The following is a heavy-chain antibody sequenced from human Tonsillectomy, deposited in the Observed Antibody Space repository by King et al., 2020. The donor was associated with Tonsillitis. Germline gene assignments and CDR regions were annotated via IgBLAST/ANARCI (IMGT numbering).Heavy chain of an antibody. CDR1: GFTFSTYT. CDR2: ISSFSSLI. CDR3: ARAGDGYNMDY. D-gene: IGHD5-24*01. Sequence: VQLVESGGGLVQPGGSLRLSCAASGFTFSTYTMHWVRQAPGGGLEGISYISSFSSLINYADSVKGRFTISRDNAKNSLYLQMNSLRDDDTAVYYCARAGDGYNMDYWGQGTLVTVSS. J-gene: IGHJ4*02. V-gene: IGHV3-48*02.